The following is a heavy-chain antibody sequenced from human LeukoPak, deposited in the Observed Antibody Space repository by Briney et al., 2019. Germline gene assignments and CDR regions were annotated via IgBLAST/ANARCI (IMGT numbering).Heavy chain of an antibody. CDR1: GFTFSSYS. CDR3: TKWSGFGND. D-gene: IGHD3-10*01. J-gene: IGHJ4*02. V-gene: IGHV3-23*01. Sequence: GGFLRLSCAASGFTFSSYSMTWVRQTPGKGLEWVSGISDSGDSTYYADSVKGRFTISRDNSRNTLYLEMNSLRAEDTAVYYCTKWSGFGNDWGQGTLVTVSS. CDR2: ISDSGDST.